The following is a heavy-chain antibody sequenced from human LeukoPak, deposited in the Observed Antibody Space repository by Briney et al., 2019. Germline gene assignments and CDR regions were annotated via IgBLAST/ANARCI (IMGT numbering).Heavy chain of an antibody. CDR3: ARRQLRLGSLDP. CDR2: IYYSGST. D-gene: IGHD3-3*01. J-gene: IGHJ5*02. V-gene: IGHV4-39*01. Sequence: SETLSLTCTVSGGSISSSSYYWGWIRQPPGKGLGWIGSIYYSGSTYYNPSLKSRVTISVDTSKNQFSLKLSSVTAADTAVYYCARRQLRLGSLDPWGQGTLVTVSS. CDR1: GGSISSSSYY.